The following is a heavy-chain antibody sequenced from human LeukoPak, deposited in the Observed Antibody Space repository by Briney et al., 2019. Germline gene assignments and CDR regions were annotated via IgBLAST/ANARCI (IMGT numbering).Heavy chain of an antibody. D-gene: IGHD3-10*01. V-gene: IGHV3-15*01. Sequence: GGSLRLSCAASGFTFSNAWMNWVRQAPGKGPEWVGRIKSRTDGGTTDYAAPVKGRFTISRDDSKNMLYLQMNSLKTEDTAVYHCTPTMVRGGGVWGKGTTVTIPS. CDR2: IKSRTDGGTT. CDR3: TPTMVRGGGV. CDR1: GFTFSNAW. J-gene: IGHJ6*04.